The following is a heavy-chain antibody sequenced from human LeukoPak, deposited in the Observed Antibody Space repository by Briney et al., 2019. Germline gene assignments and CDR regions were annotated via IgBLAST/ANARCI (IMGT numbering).Heavy chain of an antibody. CDR1: GGSISTTGYY. V-gene: IGHV4-39*02. CDR3: ASDKGYSNNYFDY. J-gene: IGHJ4*02. CDR2: IYYSGST. Sequence: SETLSLTCTVSGGSISTTGYYWAWIRRPPGKGLQWIASIYYSGSTYYNSSLRSRVTISVDTSKNQFSLKLSSMTAADTAVYYCASDKGYSNNYFDYWGQGTLVTVYS. D-gene: IGHD6-13*01.